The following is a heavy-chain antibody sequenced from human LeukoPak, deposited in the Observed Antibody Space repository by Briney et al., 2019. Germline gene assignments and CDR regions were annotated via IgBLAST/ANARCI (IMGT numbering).Heavy chain of an antibody. D-gene: IGHD3-3*01. J-gene: IGHJ4*02. CDR2: ISSSGTTI. CDR3: LGRFLEWSDD. CDR1: GFTVSSNY. V-gene: IGHV3-11*04. Sequence: NPGGSLRLSCAASGFTVSSNYMSWVRQAPGKGLEWVSYISSSGTTIYYADSVKGRFTISRDNAKNSLYLQMNSLRAEDTAVYYCLGRFLEWSDDWGQGTLVTVSS.